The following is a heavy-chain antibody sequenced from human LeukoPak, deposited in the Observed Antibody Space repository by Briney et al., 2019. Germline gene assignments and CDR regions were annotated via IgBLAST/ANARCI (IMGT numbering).Heavy chain of an antibody. J-gene: IGHJ6*02. V-gene: IGHV3-20*04. CDR1: GFTFSRYE. CDR2: INWNGGST. Sequence: GGSLRLSCAASGFTFSRYEMNWVRQAPGKGLEWVSGINWNGGSTGYADSVKGRFTISRDNAKNSLYLQMNSLRAEDTALYYCARGLGYCSGGSCSGHYYYGMDVWGQGTTVTVSS. CDR3: ARGLGYCSGGSCSGHYYYGMDV. D-gene: IGHD2-15*01.